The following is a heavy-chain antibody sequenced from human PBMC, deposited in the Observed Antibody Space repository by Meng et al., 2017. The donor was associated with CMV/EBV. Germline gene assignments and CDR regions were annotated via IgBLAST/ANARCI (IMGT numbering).Heavy chain of an antibody. J-gene: IGHJ6*02. CDR3: AKDEYSSSSGYYYGMDV. Sequence: SETLSLTCTVSGYSISSGYYWGWIRQPPGKGLEWIGSIYHSGSTYYNPSLKSRVTISVDTSKNQFSLKLSSVTAADTAVYYCAKDEYSSSSGYYYGMDVWGQGTTVTVSS. D-gene: IGHD6-6*01. CDR1: GYSISSGYY. V-gene: IGHV4-38-2*02. CDR2: IYHSGST.